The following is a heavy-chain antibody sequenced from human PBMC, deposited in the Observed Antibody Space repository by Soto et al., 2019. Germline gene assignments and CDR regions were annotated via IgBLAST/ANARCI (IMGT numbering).Heavy chain of an antibody. CDR3: ASSLHYGSGSYYSNRYYYYGMDV. CDR2: INPSGGST. D-gene: IGHD3-10*01. J-gene: IGHJ6*02. V-gene: IGHV1-46*03. CDR1: GYTFTSYY. Sequence: GASVKVSCKASGYTFTSYYMHWVRQAPGQGLEWMGIINPSGGSTSYAQKFQGRVTMTRDTSTSTVYMEPSSLRSEDTAVYYCASSLHYGSGSYYSNRYYYYGMDVWGQGTTVTVSS.